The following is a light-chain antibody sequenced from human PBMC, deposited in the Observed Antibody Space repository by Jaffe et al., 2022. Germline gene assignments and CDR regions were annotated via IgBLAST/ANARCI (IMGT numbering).Light chain of an antibody. CDR3: SSYAGSGNFVV. Sequence: QSALTQPPSASGSPGQSVSISCTGTSSDVGGYNYVSWYQQHPGKAPKLMISEVSKRPSGVPDRFSGSKSGNTASLTVSGLQPEDEADYYCSSYAGSGNFVVFGGGTKLTVL. CDR2: EVS. CDR1: SSDVGGYNY. J-gene: IGLJ2*01. V-gene: IGLV2-8*01.